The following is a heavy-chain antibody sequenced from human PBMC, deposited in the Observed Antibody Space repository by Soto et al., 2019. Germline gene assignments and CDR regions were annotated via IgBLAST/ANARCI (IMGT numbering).Heavy chain of an antibody. CDR2: IIPIIGTA. Sequence: QVQLVQSGAEVKKPGSSVQVSCKASGGTFNNYAISWVRQSPGQGLEWMGGIIPIIGTADYAHKFQGRLAISADESTGTTFMELSSLRSEDTALYYCARGGGDVVATSDFDYWGQGTLVTVSS. J-gene: IGHJ4*02. V-gene: IGHV1-69*01. CDR1: GGTFNNYA. CDR3: ARGGGDVVATSDFDY. D-gene: IGHD5-12*01.